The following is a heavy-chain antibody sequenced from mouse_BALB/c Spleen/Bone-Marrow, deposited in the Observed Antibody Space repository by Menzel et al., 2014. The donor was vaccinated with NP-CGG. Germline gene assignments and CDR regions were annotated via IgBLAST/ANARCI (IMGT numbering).Heavy chain of an antibody. D-gene: IGHD2-14*01. CDR2: IDPANGNT. CDR1: GFNIKDSY. Sequence: EVQLQQSGAELVKPAASVRLSCTASGFNIKDSYMHWVEQRPEQGLEWIGRIDPANGNTKYGPKFQGKATIALDTSSNTAYLQLSSLISEDTAVYFCARRGDRYEAWFPYWGQGTLVTVSA. CDR3: ARRGDRYEAWFPY. V-gene: IGHV14-3*02. J-gene: IGHJ3*01.